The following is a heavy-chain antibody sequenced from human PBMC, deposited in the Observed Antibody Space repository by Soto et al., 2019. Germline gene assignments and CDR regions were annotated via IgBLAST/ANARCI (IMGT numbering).Heavy chain of an antibody. J-gene: IGHJ3*01. CDR3: AAAGAGTFDL. CDR1: GYTFSNYA. Sequence: VQLLESGGGLVPPGGSLRLSCAASGYTFSNYAMSWVRQAPGKGLEWVSTIRGNGDGTYYADSVKGRFTISRDNSKNTLSLQMNSLRVEDTALYYCAAAGAGTFDLWGQGIMVTVSS. CDR2: IRGNGDGT. D-gene: IGHD3-10*01. V-gene: IGHV3-23*01.